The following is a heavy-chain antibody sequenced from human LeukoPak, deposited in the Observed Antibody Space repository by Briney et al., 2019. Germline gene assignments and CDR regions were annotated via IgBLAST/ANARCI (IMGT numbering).Heavy chain of an antibody. J-gene: IGHJ5*02. V-gene: IGHV4-61*01. Sequence: SETLSLTCTVSGGSVSSGSYYCSWIRQPPGKGLEWIGYIYYSGSTNYNPSLKSRVTISVDTSKNQFSLKLSSVTAADTAVYYCARDGVGNWFDPWGQGALVTVSS. CDR1: GGSVSSGSYY. CDR2: IYYSGST. D-gene: IGHD1-26*01. CDR3: ARDGVGNWFDP.